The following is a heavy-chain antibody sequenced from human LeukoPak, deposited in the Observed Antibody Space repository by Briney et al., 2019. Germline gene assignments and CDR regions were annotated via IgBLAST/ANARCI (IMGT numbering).Heavy chain of an antibody. V-gene: IGHV4-38-2*01. CDR2: IYNSGST. CDR3: ARNNTRTVSRGSSRRRANAFDI. Sequence: SETLSLTCAVSGSSISSGHCWGWIRQPPGKGLGWSWSIYNSGSTYYNPSLRRRVTISVDTSKNRFTLKLSSVTAADTAVYYCARNNTRTVSRGSSRRRANAFDIWGQGTMVTVS. D-gene: IGHD6-13*01. J-gene: IGHJ3*02. CDR1: GSSISSGHC.